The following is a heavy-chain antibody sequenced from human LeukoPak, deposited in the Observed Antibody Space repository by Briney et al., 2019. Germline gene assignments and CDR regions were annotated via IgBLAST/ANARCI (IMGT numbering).Heavy chain of an antibody. J-gene: IGHJ6*03. CDR3: ARGNDILTGYGYYYMDV. CDR1: GGTFSSYA. Sequence: ASVKVSCKASGGTFSSYAISWVRQALGQGLEWMGGIIPIFGTANYAQKFQGRVTITTDESTSTAYMELSSLRSEDTAVYYCARGNDILTGYGYYYMDVWGKGTTVTVSS. D-gene: IGHD3-9*01. V-gene: IGHV1-69*05. CDR2: IIPIFGTA.